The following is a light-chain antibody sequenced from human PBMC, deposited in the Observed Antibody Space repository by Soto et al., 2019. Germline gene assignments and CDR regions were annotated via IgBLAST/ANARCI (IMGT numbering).Light chain of an antibody. J-gene: IGKJ5*01. Sequence: DIQMTQSPSTLSASVGDRVTITRRARQSISRWLAWYQQKPGKATKLLIYDASILESGVTSRFTGSGSGTHFTLTISSLQPEDFATYYCQQANTFPLTFGQWTRLEI. CDR2: DAS. CDR1: QSISRW. CDR3: QQANTFPLT. V-gene: IGKV1-5*01.